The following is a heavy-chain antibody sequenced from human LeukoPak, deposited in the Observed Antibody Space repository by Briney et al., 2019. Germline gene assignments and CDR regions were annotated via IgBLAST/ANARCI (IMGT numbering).Heavy chain of an antibody. V-gene: IGHV3-7*01. Sequence: GGSLRLSCAASGFTFSSYWMSWVRQAPGKGLEWVANIMQDGSEKYYVDSVKGRFTISRDNAKNSLYLQMNSLRAEDTAVYYCALERGTRYSSSATPAFYFDYWGQGTLVTVSS. D-gene: IGHD6-6*01. CDR3: ALERGTRYSSSATPAFYFDY. CDR1: GFTFSSYW. J-gene: IGHJ4*02. CDR2: IMQDGSEK.